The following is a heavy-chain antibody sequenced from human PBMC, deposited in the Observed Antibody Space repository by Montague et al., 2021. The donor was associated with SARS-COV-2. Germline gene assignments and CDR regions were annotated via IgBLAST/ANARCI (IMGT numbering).Heavy chain of an antibody. J-gene: IGHJ4*02. V-gene: IGHV4-61*02. CDR3: VREGGSMTFDY. D-gene: IGHD1-26*01. CDR2: IYTSGST. Sequence: TLSLTCTVSGDSVSSGSYYWSWIRQPAGQGLEWIGRIYTSGSTNYNPSLKSRVTISVDTSKNQFSLKLSSVTAADTAVYYCVREGGSMTFDYWGQGILVTVSS. CDR1: GDSVSSGSYY.